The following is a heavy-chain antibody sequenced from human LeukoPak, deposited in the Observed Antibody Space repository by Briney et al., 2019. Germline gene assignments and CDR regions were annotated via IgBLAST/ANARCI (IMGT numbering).Heavy chain of an antibody. V-gene: IGHV1-69*13. D-gene: IGHD1-26*01. CDR1: GGTLGSYT. J-gene: IGHJ5*02. CDR2: TIPMLGTA. Sequence: SVKVSCKASGGTLGSYTFSWVRQAPGQGLEWMGGTIPMLGTANYAQKFQGRVRITADESTSTIYMELSSLRSEDTAVYYCARIWVVGAANWFDPWGQGTLVTVSS. CDR3: ARIWVVGAANWFDP.